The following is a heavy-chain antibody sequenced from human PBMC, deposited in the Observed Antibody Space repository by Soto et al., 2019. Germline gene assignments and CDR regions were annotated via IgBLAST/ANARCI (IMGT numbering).Heavy chain of an antibody. CDR2: IYSGGSK. V-gene: IGHV3-53*04. CDR1: GLTVSSNY. J-gene: IGHJ6*02. CDR3: TRGPYGTGGDYYYGMDV. Sequence: EVQLVESGGGLVQPGGSLRLSCAVSGLTVSSNYMSWVRQAPGEGLEWVSVIYSGGSKFYADSVKGRFTVSRDSSKNTLYLQMNGMRGEDTAVYYCTRGPYGTGGDYYYGMDVWGQGTTVTVSS. D-gene: IGHD3-10*01.